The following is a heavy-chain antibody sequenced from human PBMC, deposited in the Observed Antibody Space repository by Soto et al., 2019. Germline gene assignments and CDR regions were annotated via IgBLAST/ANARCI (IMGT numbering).Heavy chain of an antibody. Sequence: SGPTLVNPPQTLTLTCTFSGFSLSTSGVGVGWIRQPPGKALEWLALIYWDDDKRYSPSLRSRLTISKDTSKNQVVLTMTNMDPVDTATYYCIQSRCGGDCLQSYASHYYYGMDVWGQGTTVTVSS. J-gene: IGHJ6*02. CDR2: IYWDDDK. D-gene: IGHD2-21*02. CDR3: IQSRCGGDCLQSYASHYYYGMDV. CDR1: GFSLSTSGVG. V-gene: IGHV2-5*02.